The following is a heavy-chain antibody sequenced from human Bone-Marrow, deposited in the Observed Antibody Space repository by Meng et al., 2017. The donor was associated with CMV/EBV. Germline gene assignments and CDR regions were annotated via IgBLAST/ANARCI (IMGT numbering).Heavy chain of an antibody. CDR3: ARHFSYSSSSWSDNWFDP. V-gene: IGHV3-66*04. CDR1: GFTFSNAW. Sequence: GESLKISCAASGFTFSNAWMSWVRQAPGKGLEWVSVIYSGGSTYYADSVKGRFTISRDNSKNTLYLQMNSLRAEDTAVYYCARHFSYSSSSWSDNWFDPWGQGTLVTVSS. J-gene: IGHJ5*02. D-gene: IGHD6-13*01. CDR2: IYSGGST.